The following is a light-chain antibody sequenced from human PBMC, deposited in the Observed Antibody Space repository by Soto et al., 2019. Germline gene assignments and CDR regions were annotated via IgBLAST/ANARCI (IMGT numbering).Light chain of an antibody. CDR3: QRSYSTPST. CDR2: AAS. V-gene: IGKV1-39*01. Sequence: DIQMTQSPSSLSASVGDRVTITCRASQSISSYLNWYQQKPGKAPKRLIYAASSLQSGDPSRFSPSGSGTDLTHTISSLQLEDFETYYCQRSYSTPSTFGQGTKVEIK. J-gene: IGKJ1*01. CDR1: QSISSY.